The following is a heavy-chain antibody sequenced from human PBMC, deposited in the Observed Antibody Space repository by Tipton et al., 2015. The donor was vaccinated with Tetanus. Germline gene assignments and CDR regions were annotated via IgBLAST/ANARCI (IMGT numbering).Heavy chain of an antibody. V-gene: IGHV3-7*03. D-gene: IGHD7-27*01. CDR2: IQNDGGET. Sequence: SLRLSCAASGSTFREYWMSWVRQAPGKGLEWVANIQNDGGETYHLESVRGRFTIPRDNGKNSVYLQMNSLRPEDTAVYYCARLGRNSLGAFDVWGQGTLVSVSS. CDR3: ARLGRNSLGAFDV. J-gene: IGHJ3*01. CDR1: GSTFREYW.